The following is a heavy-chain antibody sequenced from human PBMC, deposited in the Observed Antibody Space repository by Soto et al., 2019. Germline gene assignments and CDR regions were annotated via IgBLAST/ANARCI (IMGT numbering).Heavy chain of an antibody. D-gene: IGHD6-19*01. CDR3: ARDGGRGWPAHFDY. V-gene: IGHV3-48*03. CDR2: ISSSGSTI. Sequence: EVQLVESGGGLVQPGGSLRLSCAASGFTFSSYEMNWVRQAPGKGLEWVSYISSSGSTIYYADSVKGRFTISRDNAKNSLYLQMNSLRAEDTAVYYCARDGGRGWPAHFDYWGQGTLVTVSS. CDR1: GFTFSSYE. J-gene: IGHJ4*02.